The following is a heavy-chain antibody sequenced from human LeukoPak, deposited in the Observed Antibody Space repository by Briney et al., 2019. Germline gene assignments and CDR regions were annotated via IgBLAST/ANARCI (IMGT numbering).Heavy chain of an antibody. CDR3: ARGGGYCSSTSLCSRFDY. J-gene: IGHJ4*02. Sequence: GASVKVSCKASGGTFSSYAISWVRQAPGQGLEWMGGIIPIFGTANYAQKFQGRVTITADESTSTAYMELSSLRSEDTAVYYCARGGGYCSSTSLCSRFDYWGQGTLVTVSS. CDR1: GGTFSSYA. CDR2: IIPIFGTA. D-gene: IGHD2-2*03. V-gene: IGHV1-69*13.